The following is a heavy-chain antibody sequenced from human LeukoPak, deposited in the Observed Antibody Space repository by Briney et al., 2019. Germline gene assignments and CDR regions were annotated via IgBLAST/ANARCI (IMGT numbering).Heavy chain of an antibody. CDR1: GFTFSSHA. J-gene: IGHJ5*02. Sequence: GGSLRLSCAASGFTFSSHAMSWVRQAPGKGLEWVSGISGSGTSTYYGDSVKGHFTISRDNSKNTLYLQMNSLRAEDTAVYYCAKSSGWYPDWFDPWGQGTLVTVSS. V-gene: IGHV3-23*01. CDR3: AKSSGWYPDWFDP. CDR2: ISGSGTST. D-gene: IGHD6-19*01.